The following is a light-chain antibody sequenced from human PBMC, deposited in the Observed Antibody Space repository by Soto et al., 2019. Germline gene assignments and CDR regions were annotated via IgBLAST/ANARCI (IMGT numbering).Light chain of an antibody. CDR3: HHYGSSPRT. CDR2: GAS. Sequence: EIVLTQSPGTLSLSPGERATLSCRASQGVRGSYLAWYQQKPGQAPRLLIYGASSRATGIPNSFSGSESGTDFTLTISRLEHQDFAVYYCHHYGSSPRTFGQGTKVEIK. CDR1: QGVRGSY. V-gene: IGKV3-20*01. J-gene: IGKJ1*01.